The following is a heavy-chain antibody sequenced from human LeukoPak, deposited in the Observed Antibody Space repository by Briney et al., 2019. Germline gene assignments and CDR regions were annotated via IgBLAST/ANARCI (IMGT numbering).Heavy chain of an antibody. CDR1: GGSFSGYY. D-gene: IGHD3-10*01. CDR3: ARGPDYYGSGSLPQNFDY. V-gene: IGHV4-34*01. J-gene: IGHJ4*02. CDR2: INHSGST. Sequence: PSETLSLTCAVYGGSFSGYYWSWMRQPPGKGLEWIGEINHSGSTNYNPSLKSRVTISVDTSKNQFSLKLSSVTAADTAVYYCARGPDYYGSGSLPQNFDYWGQGTLVTVSS.